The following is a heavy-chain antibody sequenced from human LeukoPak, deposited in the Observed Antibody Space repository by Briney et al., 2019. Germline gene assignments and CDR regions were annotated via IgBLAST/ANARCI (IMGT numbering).Heavy chain of an antibody. J-gene: IGHJ3*02. Sequence: PGGSLRLSCAASGFSFSSYSMNWVRQAPGKGLEWVPSISSSSSYIYYADSVKGRFTISRDNAKNSLYLQMNSLRVEDTAVYSCARVGGISELAFDIWGQGTMVTVSS. V-gene: IGHV3-21*01. CDR2: ISSSSSYI. D-gene: IGHD2/OR15-2a*01. CDR3: ARVGGISELAFDI. CDR1: GFSFSSYS.